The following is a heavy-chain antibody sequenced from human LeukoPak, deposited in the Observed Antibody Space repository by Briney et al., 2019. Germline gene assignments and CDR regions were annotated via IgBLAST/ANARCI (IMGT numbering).Heavy chain of an antibody. CDR3: AKDLVTIFGVVTNGS. J-gene: IGHJ5*02. D-gene: IGHD3-3*01. CDR1: GFTFSSSA. V-gene: IGHV3-23*01. Sequence: GGSLRLSCAASGFTFSSSAMSWVRQAPGKGLEWVSAISNNGGYTYYADSVKGRFTISRDNSKNTLYLQMNRLRAEDTAVYYCAKDLVTIFGVVTNGSWGQGTLVTVSS. CDR2: ISNNGGYT.